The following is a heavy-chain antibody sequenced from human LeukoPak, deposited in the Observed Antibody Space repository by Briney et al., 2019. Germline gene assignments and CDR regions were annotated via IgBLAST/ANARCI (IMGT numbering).Heavy chain of an antibody. CDR3: AKVRGGDFWSGYYTAYFDY. Sequence: GGSLRLSCAASGFTFRSYGMHWVRQAPGKGLEWVAFIRYDGSNKYYADSVKGRFTISRDNSKNTLYLQMNSLRAEDTAVYYCAKVRGGDFWSGYYTAYFDYWGQGTLVTLSS. CDR2: IRYDGSNK. J-gene: IGHJ4*02. D-gene: IGHD3-3*01. CDR1: GFTFRSYG. V-gene: IGHV3-30*02.